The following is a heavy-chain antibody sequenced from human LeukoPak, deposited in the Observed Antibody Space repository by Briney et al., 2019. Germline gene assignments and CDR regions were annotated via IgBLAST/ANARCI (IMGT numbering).Heavy chain of an antibody. CDR2: IWYDGSNK. D-gene: IGHD6-19*01. CDR3: ARDRGWYVDY. Sequence: GGSLRLSCAASGFIFSGYGMHWVRQAPGKGLEWVAVIWYDGSNKYYADSVKGRFTISRDNSKNTLYLQMNSLRAEDTAVYYCARDRGWYVDYWGQGTLVTVSS. V-gene: IGHV3-33*08. CDR1: GFIFSGYG. J-gene: IGHJ4*02.